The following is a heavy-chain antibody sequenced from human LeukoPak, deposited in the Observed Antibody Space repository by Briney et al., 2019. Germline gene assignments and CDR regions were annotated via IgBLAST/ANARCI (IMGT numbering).Heavy chain of an antibody. D-gene: IGHD7-27*01. Sequence: SETLSLTCTVSRGSISGYYWSWIRQPPGKGLEWIGYVYYSGSTEYNPSLRSRVTISLEMSKHQFSLNLTSVTAADTAVYYCASNTGTVFDYWGQGALVTVSS. CDR2: VYYSGST. V-gene: IGHV4-59*01. J-gene: IGHJ4*02. CDR3: ASNTGTVFDY. CDR1: RGSISGYY.